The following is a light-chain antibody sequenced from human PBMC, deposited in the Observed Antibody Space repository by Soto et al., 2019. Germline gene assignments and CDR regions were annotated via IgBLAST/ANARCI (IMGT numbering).Light chain of an antibody. CDR1: SSNIGSNY. CDR2: RNN. V-gene: IGLV1-47*01. CDR3: AAWDDSLSGQV. J-gene: IGLJ1*01. Sequence: QSVLTQPPSASETPGQRVTISCSGSSSNIGSNYVYWYQQLPGTAPKLLIYRNNQRPSGVPDRFSGSKSGTSASLAISGLRSEDEADYYCAAWDDSLSGQVFGTGTKVTVL.